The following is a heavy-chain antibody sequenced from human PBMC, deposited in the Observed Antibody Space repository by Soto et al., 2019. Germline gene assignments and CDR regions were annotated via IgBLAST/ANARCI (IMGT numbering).Heavy chain of an antibody. CDR3: ASQVVVAATHYYYYGMDV. J-gene: IGHJ6*02. D-gene: IGHD2-15*01. CDR1: GGTFSSYA. CDR2: IIPIFGTA. V-gene: IGHV1-69*13. Sequence: SVKVSCKASGGTFSSYAISWVRQAPGQGLEWMGGIIPIFGTANYAQKFQGRVTITADESTSTAYMELSSLRSEDTAVYYCASQVVVAATHYYYYGMDVWGQGTTVTVSS.